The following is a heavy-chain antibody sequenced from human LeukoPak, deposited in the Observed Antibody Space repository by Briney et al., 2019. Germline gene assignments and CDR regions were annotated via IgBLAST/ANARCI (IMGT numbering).Heavy chain of an antibody. J-gene: IGHJ6*03. CDR3: AILGDDHGDYKESYSYYYMDV. Sequence: GGSLRLSCAASGFTFSSYGMHWVRQAPGKGLEWVAFIRYDGSNKYYADSVKGRFTISRDNSKNTLYLQMNGLRAEDPAVYYCAILGDDHGDYKESYSYYYMDVWGKGTTVTISS. CDR2: IRYDGSNK. CDR1: GFTFSSYG. D-gene: IGHD4-17*01. V-gene: IGHV3-30*02.